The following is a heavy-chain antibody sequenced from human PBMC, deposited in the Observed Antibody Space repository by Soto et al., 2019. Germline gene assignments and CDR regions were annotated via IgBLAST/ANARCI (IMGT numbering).Heavy chain of an antibody. J-gene: IGHJ1*01. CDR1: GFIFSDYA. CDR3: VKDPSRGGWYGFFLH. V-gene: IGHV3-64D*06. D-gene: IGHD6-19*01. Sequence: QPGGSLRLFCSASGFIFSDYAMHWVRLTPGKGLEFVSAISNNGGSTNDAPSVWGRFTISRDNSKNTVYLEMSSLRVEDTAIYYCVKDPSRGGWYGFFLHWGQGTVVTVSS. CDR2: ISNNGGST.